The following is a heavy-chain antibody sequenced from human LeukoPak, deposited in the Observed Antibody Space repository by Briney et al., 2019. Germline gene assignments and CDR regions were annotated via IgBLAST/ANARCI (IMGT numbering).Heavy chain of an antibody. CDR2: MSPSGGT. J-gene: IGHJ4*02. CDR3: AKDSGFSVTYVDF. D-gene: IGHD5/OR15-5a*01. Sequence: GESLRLSCAASGCTFRSSAMSWVRQAPGKGLERVSTMSPSGGTYYADSVKGRFTISRDNSKNTLYLQMNSLRAEDTAIYYCAKDSGFSVTYVDFWGQGTLVTVSS. V-gene: IGHV3-23*01. CDR1: GCTFRSSA.